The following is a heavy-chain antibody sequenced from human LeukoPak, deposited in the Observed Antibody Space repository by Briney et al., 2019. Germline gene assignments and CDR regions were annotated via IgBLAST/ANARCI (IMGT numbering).Heavy chain of an antibody. CDR2: IYYSGST. D-gene: IGHD6-13*01. Sequence: SETLSLTCTVSGGSISSYYWSWIRQPPGKGLEWIGYIYYSGSTNYNPSLKSRVTISVDTSKNQFSLKLSSVTAADTAVYYCAREVYSSSWYVRAPFDYWGQGTLVTVSS. CDR1: GGSISSYY. J-gene: IGHJ4*02. V-gene: IGHV4-59*12. CDR3: AREVYSSSWYVRAPFDY.